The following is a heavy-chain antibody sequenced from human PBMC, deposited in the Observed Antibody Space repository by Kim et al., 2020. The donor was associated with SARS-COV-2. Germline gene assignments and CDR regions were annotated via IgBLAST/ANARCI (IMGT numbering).Heavy chain of an antibody. Sequence: SVKGRFTISRDNAKNSVDLQMESLRAEDTAVYYCASGELYSSYPTSYFDYWGQGTLVTVSS. CDR3: ASGELYSSYPTSYFDY. V-gene: IGHV3-21*03. J-gene: IGHJ4*02. D-gene: IGHD3-10*01.